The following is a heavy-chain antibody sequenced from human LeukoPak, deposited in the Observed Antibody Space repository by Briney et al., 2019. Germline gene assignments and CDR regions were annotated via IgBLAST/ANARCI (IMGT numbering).Heavy chain of an antibody. J-gene: IGHJ4*02. CDR1: GFTLSSYA. CDR2: ISGSGGST. V-gene: IGHV3-23*01. Sequence: PGGSLRLSCAASGFTLSSYAMSWVRQAPGKGLEWVSAISGSGGSTYYADSVKGRFTISRDNSKNTLYLQMNSLRAEDTAVYYCAKDALPWYYYDSSGYYFDYWGQETLVTVSS. D-gene: IGHD3-22*01. CDR3: AKDALPWYYYDSSGYYFDY.